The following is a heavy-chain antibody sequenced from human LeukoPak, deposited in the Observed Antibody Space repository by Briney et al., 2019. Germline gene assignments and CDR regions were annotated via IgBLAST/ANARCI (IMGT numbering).Heavy chain of an antibody. D-gene: IGHD3-10*01. CDR3: ATLLSGGSGTSFYYYYYYMDV. CDR1: GGTFSSYA. CDR2: IIPIFGTA. V-gene: IGHV1-69*06. J-gene: IGHJ6*03. Sequence: SSVKVSCMASGGTFSSYAISWVRQAPGQGLEWMGGIIPIFGTANYAQKFQGRVTITADKSTSTAYMELSSLRSEDTAVYYCATLLSGGSGTSFYYYYYYMDVWGKGTTVTISS.